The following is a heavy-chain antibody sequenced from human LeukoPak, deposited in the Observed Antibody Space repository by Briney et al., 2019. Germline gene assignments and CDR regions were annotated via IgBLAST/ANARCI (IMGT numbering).Heavy chain of an antibody. CDR1: GFTFSSYS. D-gene: IGHD3-22*01. Sequence: PGGSLRLSCAASGFTFSSYSMSWVRQAPGKGLEWVSSISGSGGRIDYADSVKGRFTISRDNPKNTLYLQINSLRAEDTAVYFCAKRGVVIRVILVGFHKEAYYFDSWGQGALVTVSS. CDR3: AKRGVVIRVILVGFHKEAYYFDS. V-gene: IGHV3-23*01. CDR2: ISGSGGRI. J-gene: IGHJ4*02.